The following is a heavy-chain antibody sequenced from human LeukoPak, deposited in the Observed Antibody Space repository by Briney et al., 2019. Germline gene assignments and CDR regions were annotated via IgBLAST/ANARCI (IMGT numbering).Heavy chain of an antibody. J-gene: IGHJ3*01. CDR1: GGSFSGYY. CDR2: INHSGDT. D-gene: IGHD3-3*01. V-gene: IGHV4-34*01. CDR3: ARITIFGVVTDDAFDV. Sequence: PSETLSPTCAGYGGSFSGYYWSWIRQPPGKGLEWIGEINHSGDTNYNPSLKSRVTLSVDTPKNQFSLKLSSVTAADTAVYYCARITIFGVVTDDAFDVWGQGTMVTVSS.